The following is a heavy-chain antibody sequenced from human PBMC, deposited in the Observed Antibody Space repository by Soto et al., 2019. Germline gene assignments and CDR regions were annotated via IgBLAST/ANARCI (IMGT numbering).Heavy chain of an antibody. CDR2: IYHSGST. CDR1: GGSISSSNW. V-gene: IGHV4-4*02. D-gene: IGHD6-6*01. J-gene: IGHJ4*02. CDR3: ARDRRAARDFDY. Sequence: TSETLSLTCAVSGGSISSSNWWSWVRQPPGKGLEWIGEIYHSGSTNYNPSLKSRVTISVDKSKNQFSLNLSSVTAADTAVYYCARDRRAARDFDYWGQGTLVTVSS.